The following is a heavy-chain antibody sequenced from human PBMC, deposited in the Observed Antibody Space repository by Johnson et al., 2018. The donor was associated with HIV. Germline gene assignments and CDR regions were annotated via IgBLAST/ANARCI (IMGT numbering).Heavy chain of an antibody. CDR3: AREGLKIAHDAFDI. Sequence: QVQLVESGGGVVQPGGSLRLSCAASGFTFSSYGMHWVRQAPGKGLAWVAFIRYDGSNKYYADSVKGRFTISRDNAKNSLYLQMNSLRAEDTALYYCAREGLKIAHDAFDIWGQGTMVTVSS. CDR2: IRYDGSNK. D-gene: IGHD2-15*01. V-gene: IGHV3-30*02. CDR1: GFTFSSYG. J-gene: IGHJ3*02.